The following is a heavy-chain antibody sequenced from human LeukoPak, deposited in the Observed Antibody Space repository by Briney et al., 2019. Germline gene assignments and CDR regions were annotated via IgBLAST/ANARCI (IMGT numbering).Heavy chain of an antibody. J-gene: IGHJ4*02. CDR1: GFTVSSNC. CDR2: IYSGGST. V-gene: IGHV3-66*04. D-gene: IGHD2-15*01. Sequence: GGSLRLSCAASGFTVSSNCMSWVRQAPGKGLEWVSVIYSGGSTYYADSVKGRFTISRDNSKNTVYLQMNSLGTEDTAVYYCARRGETSCCDYWGQGTLVTVSS. CDR3: ARRGETSCCDY.